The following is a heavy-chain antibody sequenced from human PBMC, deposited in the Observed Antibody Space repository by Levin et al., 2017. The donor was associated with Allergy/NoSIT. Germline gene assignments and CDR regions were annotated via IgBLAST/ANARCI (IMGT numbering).Heavy chain of an antibody. J-gene: IGHJ6*03. CDR2: ISSSGSTI. D-gene: IGHD2-15*01. Sequence: GESLKISCAASGFTFSDYYMSWIRQAPGKGLEWVSYISSSGSTIYYADSVKGRFTISRDNAKNSLYLQMNSLRAEDTAVYYCARDGGYCSGGSCYHYMDVWGKGTTVTVSS. CDR3: ARDGGYCSGGSCYHYMDV. CDR1: GFTFSDYY. V-gene: IGHV3-11*01.